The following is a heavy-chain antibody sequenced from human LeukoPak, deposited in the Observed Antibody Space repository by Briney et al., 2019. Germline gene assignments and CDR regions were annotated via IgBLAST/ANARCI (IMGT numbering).Heavy chain of an antibody. Sequence: PGGSLRLSCAPSGFTFSSYSMNWVRQAPGKGLEWVSSISSSSTYIYQADSVKGRVTISRDNAKTSLYLQMNSLRAEDTAVYYCARDSGYGRQARDAFDIWGQGTMVTVSS. CDR1: GFTFSSYS. CDR3: ARDSGYGRQARDAFDI. V-gene: IGHV3-21*01. D-gene: IGHD3-16*01. CDR2: ISSSSTYI. J-gene: IGHJ3*02.